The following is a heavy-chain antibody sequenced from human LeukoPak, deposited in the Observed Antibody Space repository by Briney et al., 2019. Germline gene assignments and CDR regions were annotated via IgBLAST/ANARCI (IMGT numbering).Heavy chain of an antibody. CDR2: IWADGAP. J-gene: IGHJ4*02. D-gene: IGHD3-22*01. CDR3: ARGRDSRGYQFMGFDS. V-gene: IGHV4-4*07. Sequence: SETLSLTCTVSGGSISSYYWSWIRQPAGKGLEWIGRIWADGAPTYRPSLKSRVTISVDTSKNQFSLRLSSVIAADTAVYYCARGRDSRGYQFMGFDSWGQGTLVTVSS. CDR1: GGSISSYY.